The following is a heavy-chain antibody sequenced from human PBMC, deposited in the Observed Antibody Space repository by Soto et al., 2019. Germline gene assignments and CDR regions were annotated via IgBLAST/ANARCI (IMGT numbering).Heavy chain of an antibody. V-gene: IGHV1-18*04. CDR1: GYTFTSYS. CDR3: ASYRYYYGMDV. J-gene: IGHJ6*02. Sequence: ASVKVSCKASGYTFTSYSISWVRQAPGQGLEWMGWISTYNGNTNYAQKLQGRVTMTTDTSTSTAYMELRSLRSDDTAVYYCASYRYYYGMDVWGQGTTVTVSS. CDR2: ISTYNGNT.